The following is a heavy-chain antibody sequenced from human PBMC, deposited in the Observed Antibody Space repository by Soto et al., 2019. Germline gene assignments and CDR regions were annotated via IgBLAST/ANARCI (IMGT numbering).Heavy chain of an antibody. Sequence: PGGSLRLSCAASGFTFSSYGMHWVRQAPGKGLEWVAVIWYDGSNKYYADSVKGRFTISRDNSKNTLYLQMNSLRAEDTAVYYCAKDSRGARDYFDYWGQGTLVTVSS. CDR2: IWYDGSNK. J-gene: IGHJ4*02. CDR1: GFTFSSYG. D-gene: IGHD1-26*01. V-gene: IGHV3-33*06. CDR3: AKDSRGARDYFDY.